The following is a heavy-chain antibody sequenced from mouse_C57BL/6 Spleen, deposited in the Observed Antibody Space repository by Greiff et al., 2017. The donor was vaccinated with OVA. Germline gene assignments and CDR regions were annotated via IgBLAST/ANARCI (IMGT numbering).Heavy chain of an antibody. CDR2: IDPEDGET. CDR3: ARDLTGDY. V-gene: IGHV14-2*01. Sequence: EVQLQQSGAELVKPGASVKLSCTASGFNIKDYYMHWVKQRTEQGLEWIGRIDPEDGETKYAPKFPGKATITADTSSNTAYLQLSSLTSEDTAVYYCARDLTGDYWGQGTTLTVSS. D-gene: IGHD4-1*01. CDR1: GFNIKDYY. J-gene: IGHJ2*01.